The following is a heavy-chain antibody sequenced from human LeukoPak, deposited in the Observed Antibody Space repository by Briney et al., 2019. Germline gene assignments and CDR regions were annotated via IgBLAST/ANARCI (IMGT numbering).Heavy chain of an antibody. CDR2: IYHSGST. CDR1: GGSISSSNW. CDR3: ARRAVADAFDI. Sequence: SGTLSLTCAVSGGSISSSNWWSWVRQPPGKGLEWIGEIYHSGSTYYNPSLKSRVTMSVDTSKNQFSLKLSSVTAADTAVYYCARRAVADAFDIWGQGTMVTVSS. V-gene: IGHV4-4*02. D-gene: IGHD6-19*01. J-gene: IGHJ3*02.